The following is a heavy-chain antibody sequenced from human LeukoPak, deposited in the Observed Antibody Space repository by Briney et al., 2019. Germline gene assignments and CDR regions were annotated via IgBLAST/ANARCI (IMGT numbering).Heavy chain of an antibody. CDR1: GFTFSSDG. CDR3: ARGQRWLQLTYFDY. Sequence: GGSLRLSCAASGFTFSSDGMHWGRQAPGKGLEWGAVIWYDGSNKYYAGSVKGRFTISRDNSKNTLYLQMNSLRAEDTAVYYCARGQRWLQLTYFDYWGQGTLVTVSS. J-gene: IGHJ4*02. D-gene: IGHD5-24*01. CDR2: IWYDGSNK. V-gene: IGHV3-33*01.